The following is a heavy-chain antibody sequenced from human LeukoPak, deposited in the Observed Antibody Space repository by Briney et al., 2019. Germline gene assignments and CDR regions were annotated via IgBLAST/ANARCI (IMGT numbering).Heavy chain of an antibody. V-gene: IGHV4-59*01. CDR2: IYYSGST. D-gene: IGHD3-22*01. CDR1: GGSISSYY. CDR3: ARERYYYDTSGSDAFDI. J-gene: IGHJ3*02. Sequence: SETLSLTCTVSGGSISSYYWSWIRQPPGRGLEWIGYIYYSGSTNYNPSLKSRVTTSVDTSKNQFSLKLSSVTAADTAVYYCARERYYYDTSGSDAFDIWGQGTMVTVSS.